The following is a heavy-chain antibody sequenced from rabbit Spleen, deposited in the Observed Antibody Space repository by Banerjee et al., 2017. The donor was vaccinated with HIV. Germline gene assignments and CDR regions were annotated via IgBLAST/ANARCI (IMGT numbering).Heavy chain of an antibody. CDR3: ARDLVGVIGWNFYL. Sequence: QEQLEESGGDLVKPEGSLTLTCTASGFSFSYSYWICWVRQAPGKGLEWIACINAATGKPVYATWASGRFTISRTSSTTVTLRMASLTAADRATYFCARDLVGVIGWNFYLWGPGTLVTVS. CDR2: INAATGKP. CDR1: GFSFSYSYW. V-gene: IGHV1S45*01. D-gene: IGHD2-1*01. J-gene: IGHJ4*01.